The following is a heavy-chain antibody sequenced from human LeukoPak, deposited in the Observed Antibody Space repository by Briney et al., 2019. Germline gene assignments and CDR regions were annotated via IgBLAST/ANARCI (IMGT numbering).Heavy chain of an antibody. CDR3: ARHYSYYGSGTYFDS. Sequence: PSETLSLTCTVSGYSISSGYYWGWIRQPPGKGLEWIGSIYHSGSTYYNPSLKSRVTISVDTSKNQFSLKVTSVTAADTAVYYCARHYSYYGSGTYFDSGGQGTLVTVST. CDR2: IYHSGST. D-gene: IGHD3-10*01. V-gene: IGHV4-38-2*02. J-gene: IGHJ4*02. CDR1: GYSISSGYY.